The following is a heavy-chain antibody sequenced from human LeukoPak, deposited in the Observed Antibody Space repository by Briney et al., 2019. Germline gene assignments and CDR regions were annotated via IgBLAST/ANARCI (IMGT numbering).Heavy chain of an antibody. V-gene: IGHV3-43*01. CDR3: AKEGYNSRWISFDH. Sequence: GGSLRLSCAASGFAFDVFSMHWVRQAPGKGLEWVSLINRDGVTRYYAASVKGRFTISRDNSRNSLYLQLNSLTIEDTALYYCAKEGYNSRWISFDHWGRGALVTVSS. J-gene: IGHJ4*02. CDR2: INRDGVTR. CDR1: GFAFDVFS. D-gene: IGHD6-19*01.